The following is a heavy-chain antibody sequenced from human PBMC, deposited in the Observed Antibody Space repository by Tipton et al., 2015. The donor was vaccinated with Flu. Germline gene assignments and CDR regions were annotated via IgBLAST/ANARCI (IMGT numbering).Heavy chain of an antibody. V-gene: IGHV3-11*06. CDR1: GFTFSDYY. Sequence: SLRLSCAASGFTFSDYYMSWIRQAPGKGLEWVSYISSSSSYTNYADSVKGRFTISRDNAKNSLYLQMNSLRAEDTAVYYCARDSRRITIFGVVIRGWFDPRGQGTLVTVSS. CDR3: ARDSRRITIFGVVIRGWFDP. J-gene: IGHJ5*02. CDR2: ISSSSSYT. D-gene: IGHD3-3*01.